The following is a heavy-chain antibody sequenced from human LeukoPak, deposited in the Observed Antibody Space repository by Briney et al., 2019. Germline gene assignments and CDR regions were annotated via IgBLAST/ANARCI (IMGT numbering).Heavy chain of an antibody. D-gene: IGHD5-24*01. Sequence: SETLSLTCTVSGGSISSYYWSWIRQPAGKGLEWIGRIYTSGSTNYNPSLKSRVTMSVDTSKNQFSLKLSSVTAADTAVYYRARDRDVYYYYYMDVWGKGTTVTVSS. CDR3: ARDRDVYYYYYMDV. V-gene: IGHV4-4*07. CDR1: GGSISSYY. CDR2: IYTSGST. J-gene: IGHJ6*03.